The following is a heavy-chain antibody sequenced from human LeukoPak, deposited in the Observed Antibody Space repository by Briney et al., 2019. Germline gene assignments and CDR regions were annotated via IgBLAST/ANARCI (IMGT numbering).Heavy chain of an antibody. CDR1: GGSISSSSYY. Sequence: SETLSLTCTVSGGSISSSSYYWGWIRQPPGTGLEWIGEIYHSGNTNYNPSLKSRVTISVDKSKNQFSLKLTSVTAADTAVYYCARDLGSSTPSGVWGRGTTVTVSS. CDR3: ARDLGSSTPSGV. J-gene: IGHJ6*04. CDR2: IYHSGNT. D-gene: IGHD1-26*01. V-gene: IGHV4-39*07.